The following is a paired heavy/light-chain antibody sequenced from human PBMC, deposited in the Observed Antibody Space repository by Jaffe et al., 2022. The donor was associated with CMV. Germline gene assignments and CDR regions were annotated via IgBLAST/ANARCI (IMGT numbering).Heavy chain of an antibody. Sequence: EVQLVQSGAEVKKPGESLKISCKGSGYSFTSYWIGWVRQMPGKGLEWMGIIYPGDSDTRYSPSFQGQVTISADKSISTAYLQWSSLKASDTAMYYCARHFDPKYCTNGVCPPVGAAFDIWGQGTMVTVSS. CDR3: ARHFDPKYCTNGVCPPVGAAFDI. CDR2: IYPGDSDT. V-gene: IGHV5-51*01. CDR1: GYSFTSYW. J-gene: IGHJ3*02. D-gene: IGHD2-8*01.
Light chain of an antibody. CDR3: QSADSSGTFWV. Sequence: SYELTQPPSVSVSPGQTARITCSGDALPKQYAYWYQQKPGQAPVLVIYKDSERPSGIPERFSGSSSGTTVTLTISGVQAEDEADYYCQSADSSGTFWVFGGGTKLTVL. J-gene: IGLJ3*02. V-gene: IGLV3-25*03. CDR1: ALPKQY. CDR2: KDS.